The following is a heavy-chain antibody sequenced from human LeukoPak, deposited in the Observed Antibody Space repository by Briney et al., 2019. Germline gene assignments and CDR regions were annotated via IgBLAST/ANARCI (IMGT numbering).Heavy chain of an antibody. CDR1: GFTFSSYW. Sequence: GGSLRLSCAASGFTFSSYWMSWVRQAPGKGLEWVANIKQDGSEKYYVDSVKGRFTISRDNAKNSLYLQMNSLRAEDTAVYDCARNPSRIVGYCSSTSCSSWGQGTLVTVSS. CDR3: ARNPSRIVGYCSSTSCSS. J-gene: IGHJ5*02. D-gene: IGHD2-2*01. V-gene: IGHV3-7*01. CDR2: IKQDGSEK.